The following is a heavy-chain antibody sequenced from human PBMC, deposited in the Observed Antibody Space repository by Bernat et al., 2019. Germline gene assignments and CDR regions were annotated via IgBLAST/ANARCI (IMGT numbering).Heavy chain of an antibody. CDR1: EFTFSSYA. CDR3: ATTKVVGATMGEAG. D-gene: IGHD1-26*01. CDR2: ISGSGGST. J-gene: IGHJ4*02. Sequence: EVQLLESGGGLVQPGGFLRLSCAASEFTFSSYAMSWVRQAPGKGLEWVSGISGSGGSTYYADSVKGRFTISRDNSKNTLFLQMNSLRAEDTAVYYCATTKVVGATMGEAGWGQGTLVTVSS. V-gene: IGHV3-23*01.